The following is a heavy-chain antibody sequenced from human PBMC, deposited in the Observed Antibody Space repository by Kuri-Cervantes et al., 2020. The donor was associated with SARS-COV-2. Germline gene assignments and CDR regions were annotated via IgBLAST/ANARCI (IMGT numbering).Heavy chain of an antibody. CDR3: ARSQGDVGSGWYGGYWFDP. D-gene: IGHD6-19*01. J-gene: IGHJ5*02. Sequence: SETLSLTCAVYGGSFSGYYWSWIRQPPGKGLEWIGEINHSGSTNYNPSLKSRVTISVDTSKNQFSLQLNSVTPEDTAVYYCARSQGDVGSGWYGGYWFDPWGQGTLVTVSS. CDR1: GGSFSGYY. CDR2: INHSGST. V-gene: IGHV4-34*01.